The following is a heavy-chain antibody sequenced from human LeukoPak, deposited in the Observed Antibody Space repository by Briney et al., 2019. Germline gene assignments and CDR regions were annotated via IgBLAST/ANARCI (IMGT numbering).Heavy chain of an antibody. D-gene: IGHD6-19*01. CDR3: AKGSSGWYRDYFDY. J-gene: IGHJ4*02. V-gene: IGHV3-23*01. CDR2: ITATGDTA. CDR1: GFTFTKCA. Sequence: GGSLRLSCVASGFTFTKCAMSWIRQAPGKGLEWVAIITATGDTAYYADSVKGRFTISRDNSKNTLYLQMNSLRAEDTAVYYCAKGSSGWYRDYFDYWGQGTLVTVSS.